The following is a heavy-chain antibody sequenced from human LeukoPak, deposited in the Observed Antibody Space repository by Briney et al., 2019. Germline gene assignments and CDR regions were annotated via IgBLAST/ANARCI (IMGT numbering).Heavy chain of an antibody. CDR1: GYSFTSYW. CDR2: IYPGDSDT. J-gene: IGHJ4*02. Sequence: EESLKVSCKGSGYSFTSYWIGWVLQLPGKGLEWMVIIYPGDSDTRYSPSFQGQVTISAEKSISTAYLQWSSLKASDTAMYYCARAYYYDSSGYLYYFDYWGQGTLVTVSS. CDR3: ARAYYYDSSGYLYYFDY. V-gene: IGHV5-51*01. D-gene: IGHD3-22*01.